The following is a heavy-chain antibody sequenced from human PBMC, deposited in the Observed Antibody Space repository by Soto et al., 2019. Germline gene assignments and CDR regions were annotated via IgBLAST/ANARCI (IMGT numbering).Heavy chain of an antibody. Sequence: SETLSLTCAVYGGSFSGYYWSWIRQPPGKGLEWIGEINHSGSTNYNPSLKSRVTISVDTSKNQFSLKLSSVTAADTAVYYCARGASGVVAAAFDYWGQGTLVTVSS. CDR1: GGSFSGYY. J-gene: IGHJ4*02. V-gene: IGHV4-34*01. D-gene: IGHD2-15*01. CDR2: INHSGST. CDR3: ARGASGVVAAAFDY.